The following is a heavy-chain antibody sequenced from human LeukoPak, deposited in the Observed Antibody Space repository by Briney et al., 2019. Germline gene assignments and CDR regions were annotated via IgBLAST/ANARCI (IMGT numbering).Heavy chain of an antibody. J-gene: IGHJ6*03. CDR2: IHYSGST. CDR1: GGSISSSSYY. CDR3: ARTTMVRGTYYMDV. D-gene: IGHD3-10*01. V-gene: IGHV4-61*01. Sequence: SETLSLTCTVSGGSISSSSYYWSWIRQPPGKGLQWIGCIHYSGSTNYNPSLKSRVTISVDTSKNQFSLKLSSVTAADTAVYYCARTTMVRGTYYMDVWGKGTTVTISS.